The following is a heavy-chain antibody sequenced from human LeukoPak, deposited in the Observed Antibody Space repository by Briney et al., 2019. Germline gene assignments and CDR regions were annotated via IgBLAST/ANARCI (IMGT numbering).Heavy chain of an antibody. V-gene: IGHV3-23*01. CDR1: GFTFSSYA. J-gene: IGHJ4*02. Sequence: SLRLSCAASGFTFSSYAMSWVRQAPGKGLEWVSVISGSGGSTYYADSVKGRFTISRDNSKNTLYLQMNSLRAEDTAVYYCAKCHFLVPAATYYFDYWGQGTLVTVSS. CDR3: AKCHFLVPAATYYFDY. D-gene: IGHD2-2*01. CDR2: ISGSGGST.